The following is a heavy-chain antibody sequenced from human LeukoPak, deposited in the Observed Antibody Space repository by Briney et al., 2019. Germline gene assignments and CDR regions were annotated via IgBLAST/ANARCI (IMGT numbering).Heavy chain of an antibody. V-gene: IGHV3-74*01. Sequence: GAVRLSCAASGFTFSSYWMHWVRHAPGKGLVWVSRIKSDGSTNYADSVKGRFTISRDNAKNTVSLQMNSLRAEDTGVYYCARAPSEIGGYYPEYFRHWGQGTLVTVSS. CDR2: IKSDGST. J-gene: IGHJ1*01. CDR3: ARAPSEIGGYYPEYFRH. D-gene: IGHD3-22*01. CDR1: GFTFSSYW.